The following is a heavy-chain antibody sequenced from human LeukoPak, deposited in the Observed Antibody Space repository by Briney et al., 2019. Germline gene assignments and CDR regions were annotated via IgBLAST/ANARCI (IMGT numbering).Heavy chain of an antibody. J-gene: IGHJ6*02. V-gene: IGHV3-11*01. CDR1: GFTFSDYY. CDR3: AREDRFHDYSSPYYYGMDV. Sequence: PGGSLRLSCAASGFTFSDYYMSWIRQAPGKGLEWVSYISSSGSTIYYSDSVQGRFIISRDNGKNSLYLQMNSLRAEDTAVYYCAREDRFHDYSSPYYYGMDVWGQGTTVTVSS. CDR2: ISSSGSTI. D-gene: IGHD4-4*01.